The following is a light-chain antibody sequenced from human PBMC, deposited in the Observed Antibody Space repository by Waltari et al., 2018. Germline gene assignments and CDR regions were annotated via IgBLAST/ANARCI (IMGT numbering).Light chain of an antibody. V-gene: IGKV4-1*01. CDR1: QSVLYSSNNKNY. Sequence: DIVMTQSPDSLAVSLGERATINCKSRQSVLYSSNNKNYLTWYQPKPGQPPKLLIYWASTREPGVPDRFSGSGSGTDFTLTISGLQAEDVAVYYCQSYDTSLGVVFGGGT. CDR3: QSYDTSLGVV. J-gene: IGKJ4*01. CDR2: WAS.